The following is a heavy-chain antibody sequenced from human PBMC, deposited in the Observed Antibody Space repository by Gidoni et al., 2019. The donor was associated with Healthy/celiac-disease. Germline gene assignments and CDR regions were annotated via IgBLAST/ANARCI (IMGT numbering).Heavy chain of an antibody. CDR2: IYSGGST. V-gene: IGHV3-53*01. CDR1: GFTVSSNY. Sequence: EVQLVESGGGFIQRGGSLRLSCAASGFTVSSNYMSWVRQAPGKGLEGVSVIYSGGSTYYADSVKGRFTICRDNSKNTLYLQMNSLRAEDTAVYYCARGKRGPTHTIFGVVRNYGMDVWGRGTTVTVSS. CDR3: ARGKRGPTHTIFGVVRNYGMDV. D-gene: IGHD3-3*01. J-gene: IGHJ6*02.